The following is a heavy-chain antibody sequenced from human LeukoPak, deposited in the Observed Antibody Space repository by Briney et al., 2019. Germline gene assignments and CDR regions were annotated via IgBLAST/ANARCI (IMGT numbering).Heavy chain of an antibody. J-gene: IGHJ4*02. D-gene: IGHD4-11*01. CDR3: ATSRYSNYEEVGWDY. CDR2: ISYDGSNK. CDR1: GFTFSSYA. V-gene: IGHV3-30*01. Sequence: GGSLRLSCAASGFTFSSYAMHWVRQAPGKGLEWVAVISYDGSNKYYADSVKGRFTISRDNSKNTLYLQTNSLRAEDTAVYYCATSRYSNYEEVGWDYWGQGTLVTVSS.